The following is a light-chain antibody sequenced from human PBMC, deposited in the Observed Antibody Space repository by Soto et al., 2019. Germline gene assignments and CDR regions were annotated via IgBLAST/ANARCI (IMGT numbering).Light chain of an antibody. CDR1: QDIRNY. Sequence: DIQMTQSPSSLSASVGDRVTITCQASQDIRNYLNWYQQKPGKAPNLLIYDASNLETGVPSRFSGSGSGTEFTLTISSLQPDDFATYYCQQRSNWPRITFGQGTRLE. CDR2: DAS. V-gene: IGKV1-33*01. J-gene: IGKJ5*01. CDR3: QQRSNWPRIT.